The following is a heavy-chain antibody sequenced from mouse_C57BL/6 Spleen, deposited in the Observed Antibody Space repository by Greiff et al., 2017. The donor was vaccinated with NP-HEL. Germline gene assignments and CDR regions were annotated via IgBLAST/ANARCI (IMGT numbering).Heavy chain of an antibody. CDR2: IYPGDGDT. Sequence: QVHVKQSGAELVKPGASVKISCKASGYAFSSYWMNWVKQRPGKGLEWIGQIYPGDGDTNYNGKFKGKATLTADKSSSTAYMQLSSLTSEDSAVYFCARSDTWGYFDVGGTGTTVTVSS. J-gene: IGHJ1*03. CDR3: ARSDTWGYFDV. CDR1: GYAFSSYW. V-gene: IGHV1-80*01.